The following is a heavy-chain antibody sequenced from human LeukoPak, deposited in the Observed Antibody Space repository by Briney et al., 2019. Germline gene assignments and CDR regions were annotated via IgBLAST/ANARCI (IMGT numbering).Heavy chain of an antibody. CDR1: GYTFNSYG. V-gene: IGHV1-18*01. CDR2: MSVYNGVT. CDR3: ARVWYPPDAFDF. J-gene: IGHJ3*01. D-gene: IGHD6-13*01. Sequence: ASMKVSCKASGYTFNSYGITWVRQAPGQGPEWVGWMSVYNGVTKFAQKVQDRVTMTTDTSTNIAYMELRNLRSDDTAVYYCARVWYPPDAFDFWGQGTMVTVSS.